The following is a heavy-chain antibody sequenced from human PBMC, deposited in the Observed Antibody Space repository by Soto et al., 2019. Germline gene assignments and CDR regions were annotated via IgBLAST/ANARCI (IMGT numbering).Heavy chain of an antibody. J-gene: IGHJ4*02. V-gene: IGHV1-3*01. CDR3: ARDKGYYDSGGYYHY. CDR2: INANNGNT. CDR1: GYTFTTYA. Sequence: QVQLVQSGAEVKKPGASVKVSCKASGYTFTTYALHWVRQAPGQRLEWMGWINANNGNTKYSQRFQGRVTITRATYTSTAYMELNSLRSEDTAVYYCARDKGYYDSGGYYHYWGQGTLVTVSS. D-gene: IGHD3-10*01.